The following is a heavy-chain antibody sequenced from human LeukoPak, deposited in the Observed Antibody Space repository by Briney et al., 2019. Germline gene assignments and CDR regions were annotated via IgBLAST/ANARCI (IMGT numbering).Heavy chain of an antibody. V-gene: IGHV4-34*01. CDR3: ARGPLTNRRLRGSKYFDY. CDR1: VGSFSGYY. D-gene: IGHD3-10*01. J-gene: IGHJ4*02. Sequence: PSETLSLTCAVYVGSFSGYYWSWIRQPPGKGLEWIGEINHSGSTNYNPSLKSRVTISVDTSKNQFSLKLSSVTAADTAVYYCARGPLTNRRLRGSKYFDYWGQGTLVTVSS. CDR2: INHSGST.